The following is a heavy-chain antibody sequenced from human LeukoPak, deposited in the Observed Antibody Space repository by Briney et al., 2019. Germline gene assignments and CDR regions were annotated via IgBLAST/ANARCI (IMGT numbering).Heavy chain of an antibody. Sequence: SETLSLTCTASGGSTSSYYWSWIRQPPGKGLEWIGYIYYSGSTKYNPSLRSRVTISVDTSKNQFSLKLSSVTAADTAVYYCARLYYYSSGENYYYYMDVWGKGTTVTVSS. V-gene: IGHV4-59*08. CDR3: ARLYYYSSGENYYYYMDV. CDR2: IYYSGST. D-gene: IGHD3-10*01. CDR1: GGSTSSYY. J-gene: IGHJ6*03.